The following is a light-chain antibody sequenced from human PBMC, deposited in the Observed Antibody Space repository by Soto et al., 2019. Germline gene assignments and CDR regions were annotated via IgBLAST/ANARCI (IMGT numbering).Light chain of an antibody. CDR3: QQFSLYWA. J-gene: IGKJ1*01. CDR1: QSISSW. Sequence: DIEVTQSPSTLSASVGDRVTITCRASQSISSWLAWYQQKPGKAPKLLIYDASSLESGVPSRFSGSGSGTEFTLTISSLQPDDFATYYCQQFSLYWAFGQGTKVDI. CDR2: DAS. V-gene: IGKV1-5*01.